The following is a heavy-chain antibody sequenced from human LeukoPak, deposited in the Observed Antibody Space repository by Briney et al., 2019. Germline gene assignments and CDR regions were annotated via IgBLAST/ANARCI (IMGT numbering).Heavy chain of an antibody. Sequence: SGGSLRLSCAASGFTFSNYWIHWVRQAPGKGLVWVSRIDNAGSITTYADSVKGRFTISRDNAENTVYLQMNSLRVEDTAVYYCVRSAFHAGSGNYYDYWGQGTLVTVSS. CDR1: GFTFSNYW. D-gene: IGHD3-22*01. CDR2: IDNAGSIT. CDR3: VRSAFHAGSGNYYDY. J-gene: IGHJ4*02. V-gene: IGHV3-74*03.